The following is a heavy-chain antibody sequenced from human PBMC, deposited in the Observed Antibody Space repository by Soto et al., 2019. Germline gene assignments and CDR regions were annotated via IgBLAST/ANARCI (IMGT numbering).Heavy chain of an antibody. J-gene: IGHJ6*02. CDR1: GGSFSCYY. CDR2: INHSGST. V-gene: IGHV4-34*01. CDR3: ARNGSYYDFWSGYYFGGGMDV. D-gene: IGHD3-3*01. Sequence: SSETRSLTCAVYGGSFSCYYWSWIRQPPGKGLEWIGEINHSGSTNYNPSLKSRVTISVDTSKNQFSLKLSSVTAADTAVYYCARNGSYYDFWSGYYFGGGMDVWGQGTTVTVSS.